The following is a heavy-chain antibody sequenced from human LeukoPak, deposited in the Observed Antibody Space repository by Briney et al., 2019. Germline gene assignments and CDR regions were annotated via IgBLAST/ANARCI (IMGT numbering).Heavy chain of an antibody. CDR1: GGSISSYY. CDR3: ARVGWKSYYYYMDV. V-gene: IGHV4-59*01. CDR2: IYYSGST. Sequence: PSETLSLTCTVSGGSISSYYWSWIRQPPGKGLEWIGYIYYSGSTNYNPSLKSRVTISVDTSKNQFSLKLSSVTAADTAVYYCARVGWKSYYYYMDVWGKGTTVTVSS. J-gene: IGHJ6*03. D-gene: IGHD1-1*01.